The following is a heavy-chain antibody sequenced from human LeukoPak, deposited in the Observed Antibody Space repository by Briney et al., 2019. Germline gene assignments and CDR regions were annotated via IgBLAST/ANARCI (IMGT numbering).Heavy chain of an antibody. CDR3: ARAAIAVAGPFDY. CDR2: INHSGST. J-gene: IGHJ4*02. CDR1: GGSFSGYY. D-gene: IGHD6-19*01. Sequence: PSETLSLTCAVYGGSFSGYYWSWIRQPPGKGLEWIGEINHSGSTNYNPSLKGRVTISVDTSKNQFSLKLSSVTAADTAVYYCARAAIAVAGPFDYWGQGTLVTVSS. V-gene: IGHV4-34*01.